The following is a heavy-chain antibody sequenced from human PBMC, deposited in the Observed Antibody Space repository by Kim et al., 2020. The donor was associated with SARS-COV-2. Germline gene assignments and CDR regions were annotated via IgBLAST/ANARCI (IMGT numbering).Heavy chain of an antibody. D-gene: IGHD3-22*01. CDR1: GFTFRSHW. CDR2: IKQDGSDK. Sequence: GGSLRLSCAASGFTFRSHWMSWVRQAPGKGLEWVANIKQDGSDKKYVDSVKGRFTISRDNAKNSLSLHMNSLRAEDTAVYYCARTDPDSSGYFDYWGQGTRVTVSS. CDR3: ARTDPDSSGYFDY. J-gene: IGHJ4*02. V-gene: IGHV3-7*01.